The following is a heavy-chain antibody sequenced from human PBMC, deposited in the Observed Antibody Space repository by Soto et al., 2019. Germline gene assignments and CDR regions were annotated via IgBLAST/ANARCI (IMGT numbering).Heavy chain of an antibody. CDR3: AKDSITLGGGVYNWFDP. D-gene: IGHD3-16*01. V-gene: IGHV3-23*01. CDR2: ISATGGST. J-gene: IGHJ5*02. Sequence: EVQLLESGGGLVQPGGSLRLSCAASGFTFGHYAMAWVRQAPGKGLEWVSAISATGGSTFYADSVKGRFTISRDNFKNPLYLEINSLRAEDTAKYYCAKDSITLGGGVYNWFDPWGQGTLVTVSS. CDR1: GFTFGHYA.